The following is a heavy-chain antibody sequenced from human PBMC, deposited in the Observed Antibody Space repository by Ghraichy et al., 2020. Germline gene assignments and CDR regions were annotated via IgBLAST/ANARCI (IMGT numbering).Heavy chain of an antibody. Sequence: GGSLRLSCAVFGFTLSDHYMDWVRQVPGKGLEWVGRSRSKAKSYRTEYAASVKGRFTISRDDSKNSLYLQMSSLKTEDSAVYYCARDRAVADKTAFDIWGTVTMVTVSS. CDR2: SRSKAKSYRT. D-gene: IGHD6-19*01. CDR3: ARDRAVADKTAFDI. CDR1: GFTLSDHY. V-gene: IGHV3-72*01. J-gene: IGHJ3*02.